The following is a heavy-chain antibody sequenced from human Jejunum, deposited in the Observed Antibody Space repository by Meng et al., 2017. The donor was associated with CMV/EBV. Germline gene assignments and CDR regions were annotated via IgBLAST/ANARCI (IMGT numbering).Heavy chain of an antibody. CDR2: ISFSSYT. CDR3: ARVVKGGNYLEY. V-gene: IGHV3-21*01. D-gene: IGHD4-23*01. J-gene: IGHJ4*02. CDR1: GFTFDTYG. Sequence: ATSGFTFDTYGMSLVRQAPGKGLELVSSISFSSYTYYADSVKGRFTISRDHAKNSLYLQMNSLRAEDTAVYYCARVVKGGNYLEYWGQGTLVTVSS.